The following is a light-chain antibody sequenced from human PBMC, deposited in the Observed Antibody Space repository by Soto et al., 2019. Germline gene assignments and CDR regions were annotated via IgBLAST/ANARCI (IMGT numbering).Light chain of an antibody. V-gene: IGKV3-11*01. CDR1: QSVRSY. CDR3: QQRSSWPPT. Sequence: EIVLTQSPGTLSLSPGERATLSCRASQSVRSYLAWYQQKPGRTPRLLIYDTSKRATGIQARFSGSGSGTDFSLTISSLEPEDFAVYYCQQRSSWPPTFGQGTKVEIK. CDR2: DTS. J-gene: IGKJ1*01.